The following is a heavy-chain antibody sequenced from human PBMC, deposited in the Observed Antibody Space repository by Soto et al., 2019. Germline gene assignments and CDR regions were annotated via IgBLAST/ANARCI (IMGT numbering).Heavy chain of an antibody. CDR1: GGSISSYY. CDR3: ARSDGRY. Sequence: SETLSLTCTVSGGSISSYYWSWIRQPPGKGLEWIGYIYHSGSSNYNPSLKSRVTISVDTSKNQFSLKLSSVTAADTAVYYCARSDGRYRGQGTLVTVSS. V-gene: IGHV4-59*01. J-gene: IGHJ4*02. CDR2: IYHSGSS.